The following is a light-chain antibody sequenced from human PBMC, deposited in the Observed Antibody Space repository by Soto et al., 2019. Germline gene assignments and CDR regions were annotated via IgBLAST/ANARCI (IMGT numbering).Light chain of an antibody. V-gene: IGLV2-14*03. CDR2: DVN. Sequence: QSALTQPASVSGSLGQSITISCTGTSSDVGGYNYVSWYQHHPGKALKVLIYDVNHLPSGVSNRFSGSKSGSTASLTISGLQAEDEADYFCCSYTSSSAVVFGGGTKLTVL. CDR3: CSYTSSSAVV. J-gene: IGLJ2*01. CDR1: SSDVGGYNY.